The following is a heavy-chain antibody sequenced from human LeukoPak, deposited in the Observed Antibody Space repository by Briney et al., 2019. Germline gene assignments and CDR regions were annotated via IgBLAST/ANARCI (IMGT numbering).Heavy chain of an antibody. J-gene: IGHJ4*02. CDR2: IYYSGST. CDR1: GGSISSSSYY. CDR3: ARGLGSRFGY. D-gene: IGHD3-10*01. V-gene: IGHV4-30-4*01. Sequence: PSVTLSLTCTVSGGSISSSSYYWSWIRQPPGKGLEWIGYIYYSGSTYYNPSLKSRVTISVDTSKNQFSLKLSSVTAADTAVYYCARGLGSRFGYWGQGTLVTVSS.